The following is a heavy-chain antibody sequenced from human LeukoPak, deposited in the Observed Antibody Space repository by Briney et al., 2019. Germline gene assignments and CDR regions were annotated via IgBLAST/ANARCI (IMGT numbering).Heavy chain of an antibody. V-gene: IGHV4-38-2*02. D-gene: IGHD2-2*01. CDR3: ARGPTYQPIDF. J-gene: IGHJ4*02. CDR1: GYSISSGYF. Sequence: SETLSLTCNVSGYSISSGYFWGWIRQPPGKGLEWIGCIFHTGSTYYNPSLKSRVTISVDTSKNQFSLKLSSVSAADTAVYYCARGPTYQPIDFWGQGTLVTVSS. CDR2: IFHTGST.